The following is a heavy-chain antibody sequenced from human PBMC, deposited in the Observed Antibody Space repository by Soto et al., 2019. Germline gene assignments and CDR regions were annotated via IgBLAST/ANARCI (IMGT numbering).Heavy chain of an antibody. CDR3: ASYNWNDVKAFDF. J-gene: IGHJ3*01. D-gene: IGHD1-1*01. Sequence: EVQLVESGGGLVQPGGSLRLSCTASRFAFSSSGMNWVRQAPGKGLEWVSYISGSSVTIYYADSVKGRFTISRDNARNSLYLPMNRLRAEDTAVYYCASYNWNDVKAFDFWGQGTMVTVSS. V-gene: IGHV3-48*01. CDR1: RFAFSSSG. CDR2: ISGSSVTI.